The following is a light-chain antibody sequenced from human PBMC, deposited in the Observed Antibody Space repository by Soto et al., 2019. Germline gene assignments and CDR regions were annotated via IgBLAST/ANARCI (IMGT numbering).Light chain of an antibody. CDR3: QQYNNWLSIT. Sequence: EIVMTQSPATLSVSPGERATLSCRASQSVSGNLAWYQQKPGQAPRLLIYGASTRANGIPARFSGSGSGTEFTLTLSSLQSEDFAVYYCQQYNNWLSITFGQGTRLEIK. CDR2: GAS. V-gene: IGKV3-15*01. CDR1: QSVSGN. J-gene: IGKJ5*01.